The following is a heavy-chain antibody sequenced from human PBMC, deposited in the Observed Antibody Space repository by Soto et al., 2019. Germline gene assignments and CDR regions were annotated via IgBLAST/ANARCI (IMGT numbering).Heavy chain of an antibody. CDR1: GGSISSYY. D-gene: IGHD6-13*01. Sequence: QVQLQESGPGLVKPSETLSLTCTVSGGSISSYYRSWIRQPPGKGLECIGYIYYSGSTNYNPSLKSRVTISVDTSKNQFSLKLSSVTAADTAVYYCARDKSGSSWYGGRYYYYGMDVWGQGTTVTVSS. J-gene: IGHJ6*02. CDR2: IYYSGST. V-gene: IGHV4-59*01. CDR3: ARDKSGSSWYGGRYYYYGMDV.